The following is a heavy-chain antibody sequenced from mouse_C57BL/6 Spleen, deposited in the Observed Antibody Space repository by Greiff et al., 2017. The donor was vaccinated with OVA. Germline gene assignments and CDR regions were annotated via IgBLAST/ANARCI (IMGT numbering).Heavy chain of an antibody. D-gene: IGHD1-1*01. Sequence: VQLQESGAELVMPGASVKLSCKASGYTFTSYWMHWVKQRPGQGLEWIGEIDPSDSYTNYNQKFKGKSTLTVDKSSSTAYMQLSSLTSEDSAVYYCARHGSRYYAMDYWGQGTSVTVSS. CDR3: ARHGSRYYAMDY. J-gene: IGHJ4*01. V-gene: IGHV1-69*01. CDR2: IDPSDSYT. CDR1: GYTFTSYW.